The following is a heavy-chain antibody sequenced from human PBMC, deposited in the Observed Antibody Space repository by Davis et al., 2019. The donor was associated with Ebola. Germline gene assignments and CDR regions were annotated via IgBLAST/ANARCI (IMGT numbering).Heavy chain of an antibody. CDR1: GFTFSRYW. CDR3: ARDLKGGFSSVNWFDP. Sequence: GGSLRLSCAASGFTFSRYWMHWVRQAPGKGPEWVAIIKEDGGEKYYVDSVKGRFTISRDNAKNSLYLQMNSLRAEDTAVYYCARDLKGGFSSVNWFDPWGQGTLVTVSS. J-gene: IGHJ5*02. V-gene: IGHV3-7*03. D-gene: IGHD3-16*02. CDR2: IKEDGGEK.